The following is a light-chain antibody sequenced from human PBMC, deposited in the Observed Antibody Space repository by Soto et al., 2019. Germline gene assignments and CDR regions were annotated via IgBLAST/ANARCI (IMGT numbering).Light chain of an antibody. CDR2: DAS. Sequence: EVVLTQPPATLSLSPGERATLSCRASASVINFLAWYQQKPGQAPRLLIYDASRRDIGVPDRFTGSGSGTDFTLTISGLEPEDFAVYFCHQYGTSPQAFGQGTKVDIK. CDR1: ASVINF. V-gene: IGKV3-20*01. CDR3: HQYGTSPQA. J-gene: IGKJ1*01.